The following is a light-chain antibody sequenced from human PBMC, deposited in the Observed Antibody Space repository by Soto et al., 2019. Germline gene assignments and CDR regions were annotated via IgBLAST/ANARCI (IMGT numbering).Light chain of an antibody. CDR2: DAS. V-gene: IGKV3-20*01. CDR1: QTVRNNY. Sequence: EIVLTQSPGTLSLSPGERATLSCRASQTVRNNYLAWYQQKPGQAPRLLIYDASSRATDIPDRFSGGGSGTDFTLTISRLEPEDFAVYYCQQFSSYPLTFGGGTKVDI. CDR3: QQFSSYPLT. J-gene: IGKJ4*01.